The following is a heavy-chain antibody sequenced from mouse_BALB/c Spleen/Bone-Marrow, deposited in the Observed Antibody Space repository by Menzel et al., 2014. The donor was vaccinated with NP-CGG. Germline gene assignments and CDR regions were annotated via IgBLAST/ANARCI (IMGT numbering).Heavy chain of an antibody. Sequence: QVQLQQSGAEVVKPGASVKLSCKTSGYTFXNYWIQWVKQRPGQGLGWIGEIFPGTDTSYYNEKFKDKATLTVDTSSSTAYIQLSNLTSEDSAVYFCSRNYDYDEGACFTYWGQGTLVTVSA. D-gene: IGHD2-4*01. J-gene: IGHJ3*01. CDR2: IFPGTDTS. V-gene: IGHV1S132*01. CDR1: GYTFXNYW. CDR3: SRNYDYDEGACFTY.